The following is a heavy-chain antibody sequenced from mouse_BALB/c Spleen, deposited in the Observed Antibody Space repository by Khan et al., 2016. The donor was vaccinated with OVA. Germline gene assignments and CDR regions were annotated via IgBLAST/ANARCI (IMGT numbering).Heavy chain of an antibody. V-gene: IGHV3-8*02. J-gene: IGHJ2*01. Sequence: EVQLQESGPSLVKPSQTLSLTCSVTGDSITSGYWNWIRKFPGKKLEYMGYISSSDSTFYNPSHKSRIAITRDTSKNQYYLQLNSVTTEDTATYYCARWNYRYDGYFDYWGQGTTLTVSA. CDR3: ARWNYRYDGYFDY. CDR1: GDSITSGY. D-gene: IGHD2-14*01. CDR2: ISSSDST.